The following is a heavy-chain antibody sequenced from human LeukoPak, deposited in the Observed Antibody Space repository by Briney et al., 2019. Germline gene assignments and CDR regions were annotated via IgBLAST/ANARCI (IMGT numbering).Heavy chain of an antibody. J-gene: IGHJ6*02. CDR1: GFPFSSYA. CDR2: ISGSGCSI. CDR3: AKVGYYGSGSSENLYYYYGMDV. V-gene: IGHV3-23*01. D-gene: IGHD3-10*01. Sequence: GGSLRLSCAASGFPFSSYAMRWARQAPGKGLEWVSDISGSGCSIYYADSVKRRFTISRDNSKNTLYLQKSRLKAEDTAVYYCAKVGYYGSGSSENLYYYYGMDVWGQGTTVTVCS.